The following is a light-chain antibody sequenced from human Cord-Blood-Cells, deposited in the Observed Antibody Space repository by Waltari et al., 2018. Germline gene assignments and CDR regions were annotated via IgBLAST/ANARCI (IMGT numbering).Light chain of an antibody. V-gene: IGLV2-14*02. CDR1: SSDVGSYNL. CDR2: DVR. Sequence: QSALTQPASVSGSPGQSITISCTGTSSDVGSYNLVSWYQQHPGNAPKLIIYDVRKRPSGVSYRFSASKSGNTTSLTISGLQDEDEADYYCSSYTSSSTWVFGGGTKLTVL. CDR3: SSYTSSSTWV. J-gene: IGLJ3*02.